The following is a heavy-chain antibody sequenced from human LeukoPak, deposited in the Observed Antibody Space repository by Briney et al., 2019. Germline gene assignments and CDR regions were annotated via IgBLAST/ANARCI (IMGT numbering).Heavy chain of an antibody. J-gene: IGHJ4*02. V-gene: IGHV1-46*01. CDR1: GYTFTSYN. Sequence: ASVKVSCKASGYTFTSYNIHWVRQAPGQGLEWMGIINPSGGSTNYAQKFQGRVTMTRDTSTSTVYMELSSLRYEDTAVYYCAREDGSGSFATDYWGQGTLVTVSS. D-gene: IGHD3-10*01. CDR3: AREDGSGSFATDY. CDR2: INPSGGST.